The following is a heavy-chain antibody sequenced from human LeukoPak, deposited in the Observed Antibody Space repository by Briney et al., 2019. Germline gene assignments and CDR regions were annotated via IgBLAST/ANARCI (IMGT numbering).Heavy chain of an antibody. CDR2: IYYSGSP. V-gene: IGHV4-39*01. D-gene: IGHD1-14*01. CDR3: ASTERYNNYYYGMDV. CDR1: GGSISSSSYY. Sequence: SETLSLTCTVSGGSISSSSYYWGWIRQPPGRGLEWIGSIYYSGSPYYNPSLKSRVAISVDTSKNQFSLKLSSVTAADTAVYYCASTERYNNYYYGMDVWGQGTTVTVSS. J-gene: IGHJ6*02.